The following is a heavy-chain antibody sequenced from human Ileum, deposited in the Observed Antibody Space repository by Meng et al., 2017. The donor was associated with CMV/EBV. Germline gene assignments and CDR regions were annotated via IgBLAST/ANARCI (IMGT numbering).Heavy chain of an antibody. CDR3: AKQYGSSSDFDH. Sequence: GESLKISCAASEFTFNSHWMSWARQAPGKGLEWVANINEDGSQKYYADSVKGRFIISRDNAKNSLYLQVISLRAEDTAVYYCAKQYGSSSDFDHWGQGTLVTVSS. D-gene: IGHD6-6*01. J-gene: IGHJ4*02. CDR1: EFTFNSHW. CDR2: INEDGSQK. V-gene: IGHV3-7*01.